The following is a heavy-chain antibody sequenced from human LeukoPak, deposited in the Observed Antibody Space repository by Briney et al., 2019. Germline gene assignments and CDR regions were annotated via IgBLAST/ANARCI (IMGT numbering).Heavy chain of an antibody. V-gene: IGHV4-59*01. J-gene: IGHJ5*02. CDR2: IYYSGST. CDR1: GGSISSYY. Sequence: SETLSLTCTVSGGSISSYYWSWIRQPPGKGLEWIGYIYYSGSTNYNPSLKSRVTISVDTSKNQFSLKLSSVTAADTAVYYCARAELAPSWFDPWGQGTLVTVSS. D-gene: IGHD6-13*01. CDR3: ARAELAPSWFDP.